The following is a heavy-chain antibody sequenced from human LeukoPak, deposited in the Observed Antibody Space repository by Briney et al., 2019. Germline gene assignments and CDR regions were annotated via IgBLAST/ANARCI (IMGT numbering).Heavy chain of an antibody. D-gene: IGHD3-9*01. CDR3: ARLYYDILTGYLEGAFDI. J-gene: IGHJ3*02. Sequence: SQTLSLTCTVSGGSISSGDYYWSWIRQPPGKGLEWIGYIYYSGSTYYNPSPKSRVTISVDTSKNQFSLKLSSVTAADTAVYYCARLYYDILTGYLEGAFDIWGQGTMVTVSS. V-gene: IGHV4-30-4*01. CDR2: IYYSGST. CDR1: GGSISSGDYY.